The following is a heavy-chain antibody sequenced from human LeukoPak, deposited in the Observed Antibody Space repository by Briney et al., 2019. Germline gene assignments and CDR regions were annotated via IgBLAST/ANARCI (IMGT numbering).Heavy chain of an antibody. Sequence: GGSLRLSCAASGFTFSSYWMHWVRQAPGKGLVWVSRIKSGGSSIMYADSVKGRFTISRDNAKSTLYLQMNSLRAEDTAVYYCARDLDFGGYSNFDYCGQGTLVTVSS. CDR1: GFTFSSYW. CDR3: ARDLDFGGYSNFDY. J-gene: IGHJ4*02. V-gene: IGHV3-74*03. CDR2: IKSGGSSI. D-gene: IGHD4-23*01.